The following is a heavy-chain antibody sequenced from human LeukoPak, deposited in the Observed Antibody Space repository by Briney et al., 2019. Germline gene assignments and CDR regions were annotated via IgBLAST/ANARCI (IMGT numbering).Heavy chain of an antibody. D-gene: IGHD3-10*01. Sequence: PGGSLRLSCVDSGFTFTNAWMSWVRQAPGKGLEWIGRIKSKTDGETTNYAEPVRGRFTISRDDSKSAVYLQLNSLKIEDTAVYYCTTDLGTYYHGSQRLIPIDYWGQGTLVTVSS. J-gene: IGHJ4*02. V-gene: IGHV3-15*01. CDR3: TTDLGTYYHGSQRLIPIDY. CDR1: GFTFTNAW. CDR2: IKSKTDGETT.